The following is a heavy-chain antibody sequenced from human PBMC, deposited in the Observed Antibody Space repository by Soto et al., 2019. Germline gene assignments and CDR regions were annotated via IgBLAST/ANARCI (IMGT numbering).Heavy chain of an antibody. CDR3: ARDDDYEANAIDL. V-gene: IGHV3-33*01. Sequence: GGSLRLSCVASGFTFVRYGMHWVRHAPGKGLEWVAVIWNDGSKQVYDDSVKGRFTISRDNSKNTLYLEMDSLRDEDTSVYYCARDDDYEANAIDLWGQGTLVTSPQ. CDR2: IWNDGSKQ. D-gene: IGHD4-17*01. J-gene: IGHJ5*02. CDR1: GFTFVRYG.